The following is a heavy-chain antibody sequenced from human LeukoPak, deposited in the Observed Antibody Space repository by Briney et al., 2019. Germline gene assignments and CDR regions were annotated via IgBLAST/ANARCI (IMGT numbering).Heavy chain of an antibody. D-gene: IGHD3-3*01. CDR1: GGSFSGYY. CDR2: INHSGST. CDR3: ARGRYYDFWSGYYRQYYFDY. V-gene: IGHV4-34*01. J-gene: IGHJ4*02. Sequence: PSETLSLTCAVYGGSFSGYYWSWIRQPPGKGLEWIGEINHSGSTNYNPSLKSRVTISADTSKNQFSLKLSSVTAADTAVYYCARGRYYDFWSGYYRQYYFDYWGQGTLVTVSS.